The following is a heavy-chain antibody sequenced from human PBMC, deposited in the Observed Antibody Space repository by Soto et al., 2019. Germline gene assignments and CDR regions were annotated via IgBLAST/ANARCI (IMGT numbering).Heavy chain of an antibody. CDR3: ARSYDDYVWGSYRPFDY. CDR2: IIPIFGTA. CDR1: GGTFSSYA. V-gene: IGHV1-69*01. D-gene: IGHD3-16*02. Sequence: QVQLVQSGAEVKKPGSSVKVSCKASGGTFSSYAISWVRQAPGQGLEWMGGIIPIFGTANYAQKFQGRVTITADESTSTAYMELSSLRSEDTAVYYCARSYDDYVWGSYRPFDYWGQGTLVTVSS. J-gene: IGHJ4*02.